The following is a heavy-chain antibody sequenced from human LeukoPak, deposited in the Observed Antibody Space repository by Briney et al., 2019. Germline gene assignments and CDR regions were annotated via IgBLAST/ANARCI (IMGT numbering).Heavy chain of an antibody. V-gene: IGHV4-34*01. CDR3: ARARCSGGSCYPNWFDP. CDR2: INHSGSA. CDR1: GGSFSGYY. Sequence: SETLSLTCAVYGGSFSGYYWNWIRQPPGKGLEWIGEINHSGSANYNPSLKSRVTISVDTSKNQFPLNLSSVTAADTAVYYCARARCSGGSCYPNWFDPWGQGTLVTVSS. D-gene: IGHD2-15*01. J-gene: IGHJ5*02.